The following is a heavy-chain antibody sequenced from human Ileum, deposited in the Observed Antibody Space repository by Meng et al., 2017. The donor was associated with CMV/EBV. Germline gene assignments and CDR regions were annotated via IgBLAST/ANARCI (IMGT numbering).Heavy chain of an antibody. CDR3: ARHPGLEDYFFDY. CDR1: GYTFVSYT. V-gene: IGHV1-3*01. D-gene: IGHD1-14*01. J-gene: IGHJ4*02. CDR2: TNAGNGNR. Sequence: CKTSGYTFVSYTLHWLRQAPGQTLEWMGSTNAGNGNRQYSENFQGRVTIARDTSASATYMELSSLRSEDTAIYYCARHPGLEDYFFDYWGQGTLVTVSS.